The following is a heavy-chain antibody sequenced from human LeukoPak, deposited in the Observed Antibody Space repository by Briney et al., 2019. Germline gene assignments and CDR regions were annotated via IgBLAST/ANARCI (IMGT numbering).Heavy chain of an antibody. V-gene: IGHV3-30*03. CDR3: ARDKTGVGNCFDY. Sequence: PGGSLRLSCAASGFTFSSYGMHWVRQAPGKGLEWVAVISYDGSNKYYADSVKGRFTISRDNSKNTLYLQLYSLRADDTAVYYCARDKTGVGNCFDYWGQGTLVTVSS. CDR1: GFTFSSYG. D-gene: IGHD2-8*02. CDR2: ISYDGSNK. J-gene: IGHJ4*02.